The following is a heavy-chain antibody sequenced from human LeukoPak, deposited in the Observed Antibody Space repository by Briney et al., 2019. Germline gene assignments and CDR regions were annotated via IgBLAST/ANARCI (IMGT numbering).Heavy chain of an antibody. CDR2: INAGNGNT. D-gene: IGHD5-12*01. CDR1: GYTFTSYA. J-gene: IGHJ4*02. Sequence: ASMKVSCKASGYTFTSYAMHWVRQAPGQRLEWMGWINAGNGNTKYSQKFQGRVTITRDTSASTAYMELSSLRSEDTAVYYCARVGQGGYSGYDYRGLDYWGQGTLVTVSS. CDR3: ARVGQGGYSGYDYRGLDY. V-gene: IGHV1-3*01.